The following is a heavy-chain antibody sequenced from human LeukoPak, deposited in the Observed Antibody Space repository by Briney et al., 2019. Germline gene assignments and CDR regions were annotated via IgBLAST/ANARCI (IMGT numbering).Heavy chain of an antibody. J-gene: IGHJ4*02. CDR1: GYTFTGYY. Sequence: ASVKVSCKASGYTFTGYYMHWVRQAPGQGLEWMGWINPNSGGTNYAQKFQGRVTMTRDTSISTAYMELSRLRSDDTAVYYCARAYCWSGYFQGYWGQGTLVTVSS. V-gene: IGHV1-2*02. D-gene: IGHD3-3*01. CDR3: ARAYCWSGYFQGY. CDR2: INPNSGGT.